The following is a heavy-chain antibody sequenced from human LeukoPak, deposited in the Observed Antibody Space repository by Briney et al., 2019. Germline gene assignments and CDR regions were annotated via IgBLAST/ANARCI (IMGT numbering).Heavy chain of an antibody. CDR3: ARDRTAYCGGDCYSNWFDH. CDR2: IYTSGST. V-gene: IGHV4-4*07. CDR1: GGSISSYY. D-gene: IGHD2-21*02. Sequence: AGTLCLTCTASGGSISSYYWSWIRQPAGKGLEWIGRIYTSGSTNYNPSLKSRVTMSVDTSKNQFSLKLSSVTAADTAVYYFARDRTAYCGGDCYSNWFDHWGQGTLVTVSS. J-gene: IGHJ5*02.